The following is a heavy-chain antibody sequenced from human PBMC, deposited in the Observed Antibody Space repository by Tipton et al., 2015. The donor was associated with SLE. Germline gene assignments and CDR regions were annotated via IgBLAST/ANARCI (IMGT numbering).Heavy chain of an antibody. D-gene: IGHD6-13*01. Sequence: GLVKPSETLSLTCTVSGGSISSYYWSWIRQPPGKGLEWIGYIYTSGSTNYNPSLKSRVTISVDTSKNQFSLKLSSVTAADTAVYYCARGYLRSSWTVDYFDYWGQGTLVTVSS. CDR2: IYTSGST. V-gene: IGHV4-4*08. CDR3: ARGYLRSSWTVDYFDY. CDR1: GGSISSYY. J-gene: IGHJ4*02.